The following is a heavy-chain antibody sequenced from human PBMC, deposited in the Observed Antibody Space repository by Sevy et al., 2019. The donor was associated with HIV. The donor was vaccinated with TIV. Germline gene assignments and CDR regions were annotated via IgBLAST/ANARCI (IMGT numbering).Heavy chain of an antibody. J-gene: IGHJ4*02. CDR2: IWFDGSTK. Sequence: GGSLRLSCAASGFTFSSSAMHWVRQAPGKGLEWVAVIWFDGSTKYYVDSVKGRFTISRDNSKNTLSLQMNSLRAEDTAVYYCARGPAPGIAAAGELDYWGQGTLVTVSS. CDR1: GFTFSSSA. V-gene: IGHV3-33*01. D-gene: IGHD6-13*01. CDR3: ARGPAPGIAAAGELDY.